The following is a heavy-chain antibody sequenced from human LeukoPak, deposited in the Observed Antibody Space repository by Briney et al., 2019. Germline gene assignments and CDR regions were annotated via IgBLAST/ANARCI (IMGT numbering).Heavy chain of an antibody. CDR1: GGSISSGGYS. Sequence: MASETLSLTCAVSGGSISSGGYSWSWIRQPPGKGLEWIGYIYHSGSTYYNPSLKSRVTISVDRSKNQFSLKLSSVTAADTAVYYCARATWGGLRGAFDIWGQGTMVTVSS. D-gene: IGHD3-10*01. J-gene: IGHJ3*02. V-gene: IGHV4-30-2*01. CDR3: ARATWGGLRGAFDI. CDR2: IYHSGST.